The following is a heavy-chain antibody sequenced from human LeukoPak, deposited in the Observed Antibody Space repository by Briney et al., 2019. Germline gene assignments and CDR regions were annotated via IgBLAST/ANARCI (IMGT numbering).Heavy chain of an antibody. CDR3: TSALSY. Sequence: GGSLRLSCVASRFTFSSYWMHWGRQDPGKGLVWVSYISPDGSTTRYADTVKGRFTICRDNAKNTLYLQMNSLRVEDTAVYFCTSALSYWGQGALITVSS. J-gene: IGHJ4*02. V-gene: IGHV3-74*01. CDR1: RFTFSSYW. CDR2: ISPDGSTT.